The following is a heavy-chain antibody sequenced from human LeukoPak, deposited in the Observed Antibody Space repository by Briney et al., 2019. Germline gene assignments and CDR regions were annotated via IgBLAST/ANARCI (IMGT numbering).Heavy chain of an antibody. CDR2: INPSGGST. CDR1: GYTFTSYY. Sequence: ASVKVSCKASGYTFTSYYMHWVRQAPGQGLEWMGIINPSGGSTSYAQKFQGRVTMTRDMSTSTVYMELSSLRSEDTAVYYCAKARKSHGDITMVRGAELDYWGQGTLVTVSS. V-gene: IGHV1-46*01. CDR3: AKARKSHGDITMVRGAELDY. J-gene: IGHJ4*02. D-gene: IGHD3-10*01.